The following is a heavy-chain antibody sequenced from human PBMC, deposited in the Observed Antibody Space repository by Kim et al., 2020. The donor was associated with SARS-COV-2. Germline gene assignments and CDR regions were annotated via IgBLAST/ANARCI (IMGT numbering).Heavy chain of an antibody. CDR1: GFTFDDYA. CDR2: INRDGVTT. V-gene: IGHV3-43*02. CDR3: ARGGQWLIRN. J-gene: IGHJ4*02. Sequence: GGSLRLSCAASGFTFDDYAMHWVRQVQGKGLEWVSLINRDGVTTNYADSVKGRFTISRDNSKRSLYLHMTSLRSEDTALYYCARGGQWLIRNWGQGTQVTVSS. D-gene: IGHD6-19*01.